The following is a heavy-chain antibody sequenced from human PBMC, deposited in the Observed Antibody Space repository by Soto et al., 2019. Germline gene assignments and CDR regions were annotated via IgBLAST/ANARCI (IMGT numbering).Heavy chain of an antibody. CDR2: ISGGGDAT. CDR3: ARKVSGFTGRPDLWYFDL. J-gene: IGHJ2*01. Sequence: EVQLLDSGGGLVQPGGSLRLSCAASGFTFSGYALTWVRQAPGKGLEWVSAISGGGDATFYADSVKGRFTISRDNSKNTLYLQMNTLRAEYTAVYYCARKVSGFTGRPDLWYFDLWGRGTLVTVSS. CDR1: GFTFSGYA. D-gene: IGHD3-10*01. V-gene: IGHV3-23*01.